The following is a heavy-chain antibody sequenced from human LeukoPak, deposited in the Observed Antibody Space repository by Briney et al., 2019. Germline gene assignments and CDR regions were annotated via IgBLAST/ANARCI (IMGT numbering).Heavy chain of an antibody. Sequence: GRSLRLSCAGSGFTFSNYGMHWVRQAPDKGLEWVAVIAMDGSNKHYADSVKGRFTISRDNSKNTLYLQMNSLRAEDTAVYYCAKKVFSGWYGAFDIWGQGTMVTVSS. CDR2: IAMDGSNK. CDR1: GFTFSNYG. V-gene: IGHV3-30*18. J-gene: IGHJ3*02. CDR3: AKKVFSGWYGAFDI. D-gene: IGHD6-19*01.